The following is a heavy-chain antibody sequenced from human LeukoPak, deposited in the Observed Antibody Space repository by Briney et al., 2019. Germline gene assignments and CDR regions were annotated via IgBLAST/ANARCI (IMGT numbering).Heavy chain of an antibody. V-gene: IGHV3-30*04. CDR3: ARDSKEYYFDY. CDR1: GLTFSSYA. CDR2: LSYDGSNK. Sequence: GGSLRLSCAASGLTFSSYAMHWVRQAPGKGLEWVAVLSYDGSNKYYADSVKGRFTISRDNSKNTLYLQMNSLRAEDTAVYYCARDSKEYYFDYWGQGTLVTVSS. J-gene: IGHJ4*02.